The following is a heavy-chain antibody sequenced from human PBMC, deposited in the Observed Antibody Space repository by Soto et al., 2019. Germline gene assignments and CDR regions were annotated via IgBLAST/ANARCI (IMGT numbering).Heavy chain of an antibody. Sequence: GESLKISCKGSGYSFTSYWIGWVRQMPGKGLEWMGIIYPGDSDTRYSPSFQGQVTISADKSISTAYLQWSSLKASDTAMYYCARSTPQGYSSGWSGYCYFDYWGQGTLVTVSS. CDR1: GYSFTSYW. V-gene: IGHV5-51*01. CDR3: ARSTPQGYSSGWSGYCYFDY. CDR2: IYPGDSDT. J-gene: IGHJ4*02. D-gene: IGHD6-19*01.